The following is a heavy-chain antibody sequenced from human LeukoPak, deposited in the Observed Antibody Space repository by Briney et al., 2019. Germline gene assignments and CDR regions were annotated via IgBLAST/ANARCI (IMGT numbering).Heavy chain of an antibody. V-gene: IGHV3-66*01. CDR1: GFTFSSYW. CDR2: IYSGGSI. D-gene: IGHD3-10*01. J-gene: IGHJ4*02. CDR3: ARDGPRAGRGVIFDS. Sequence: GGPLRLSCAASGFTFSSYWMSWVRQAPGKGLEWVSVIYSGGSIYYADSVKGRFTISRDNSKNTLYLQMNSLRAEDTAVYYCARDGPRAGRGVIFDSWDQGTLVTVAS.